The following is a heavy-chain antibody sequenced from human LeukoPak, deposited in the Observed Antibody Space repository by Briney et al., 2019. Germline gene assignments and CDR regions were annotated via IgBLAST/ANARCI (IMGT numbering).Heavy chain of an antibody. Sequence: SETLSLTCTVSGDSISSTNYYWGWIRQPPGKGLEWIGSIYYSGSTYYNPSLESRVAISVDTSKNQFSLKLSSVTAADTAVYYCARVVLGVVIYGDYWGQGTLVTVSS. CDR3: ARVVLGVVIYGDY. CDR1: GDSISSTNYY. J-gene: IGHJ4*02. V-gene: IGHV4-39*01. CDR2: IYYSGST. D-gene: IGHD3-3*01.